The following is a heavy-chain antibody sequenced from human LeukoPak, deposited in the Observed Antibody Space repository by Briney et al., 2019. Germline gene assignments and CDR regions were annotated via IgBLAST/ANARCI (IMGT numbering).Heavy chain of an antibody. CDR3: ARLRYSSSWCPHHFDY. V-gene: IGHV4-39*01. CDR2: IYYSGST. D-gene: IGHD6-13*01. J-gene: IGHJ4*02. Sequence: SSETLSLTCTVSGGSISSSSYYWGWIRQPPGKGLEWIGSIYYSGSTYYNPSLKSRVTISVDTSKNQFSLKLSSVTAADTAVYYCARLRYSSSWCPHHFDYWGQGTLVTVSS. CDR1: GGSISSSSYY.